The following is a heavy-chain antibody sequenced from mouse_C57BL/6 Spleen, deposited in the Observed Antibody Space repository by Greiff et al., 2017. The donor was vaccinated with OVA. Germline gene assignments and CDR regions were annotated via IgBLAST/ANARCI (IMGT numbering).Heavy chain of an antibody. CDR1: GYTFTSYW. Sequence: QVQLQQPGTELVKPGASVKLSCKASGYTFTSYWMHWVKQRPGQGLEWIGNINPSNGGTNYNEKFKSKATLTVDKSSSTAYMQLSSLTSEDSAVYYCARADYSKGYWYFDVWGTGTTVTVSS. J-gene: IGHJ1*03. CDR2: INPSNGGT. D-gene: IGHD2-5*01. V-gene: IGHV1-53*01. CDR3: ARADYSKGYWYFDV.